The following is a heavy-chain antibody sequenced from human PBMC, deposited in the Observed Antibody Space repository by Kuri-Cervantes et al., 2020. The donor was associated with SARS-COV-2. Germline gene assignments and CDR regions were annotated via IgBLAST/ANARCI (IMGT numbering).Heavy chain of an antibody. CDR1: GFTFSSYS. Sequence: GESLKISCAASGFTFSSYSMNWVRQAPGKGLEWVSYISSSSSTIYYADSVKGRFTISRDNAKNSLYLQMNSLRDEDTAVYYCARHGGSTGFWSGYSPDDAFDIWGQGTMVTVSS. D-gene: IGHD3-3*01. CDR3: ARHGGSTGFWSGYSPDDAFDI. J-gene: IGHJ3*02. CDR2: ISSSSSTI. V-gene: IGHV3-48*02.